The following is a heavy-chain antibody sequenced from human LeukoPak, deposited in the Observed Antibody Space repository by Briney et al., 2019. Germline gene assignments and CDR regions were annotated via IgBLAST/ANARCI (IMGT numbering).Heavy chain of an antibody. J-gene: IGHJ4*02. D-gene: IGHD3-22*01. V-gene: IGHV3-48*04. Sequence: PGGSLRLSCAASGFTFSTYSMNWVRQAPGKGLEWVSYISSSGSTIYYADSVKGRFTISRGNAKNSLYLQMNSLRAEDTAVYYCARSPRYDREYYFDYWGQGTLVTVSS. CDR3: ARSPRYDREYYFDY. CDR1: GFTFSTYS. CDR2: ISSSGSTI.